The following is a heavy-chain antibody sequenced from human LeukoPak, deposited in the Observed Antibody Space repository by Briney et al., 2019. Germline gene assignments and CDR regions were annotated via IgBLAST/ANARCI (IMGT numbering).Heavy chain of an antibody. D-gene: IGHD2-21*01. CDR3: ARGVVIAPQTFDY. J-gene: IGHJ4*02. V-gene: IGHV4-59*01. Sequence: SETLSLTCTVSGDSINGFYWSWIRQPPGKGLEWIGYIYYSGSTNYNPSLKSRVTISVDTSKNQFSLKLSSVTAADTAVYYCARGVVIAPQTFDYWGQGTLVTVSS. CDR2: IYYSGST. CDR1: GDSINGFY.